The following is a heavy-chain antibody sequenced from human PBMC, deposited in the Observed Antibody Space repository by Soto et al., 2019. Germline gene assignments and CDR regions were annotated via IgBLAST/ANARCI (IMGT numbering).Heavy chain of an antibody. J-gene: IGHJ5*01. D-gene: IGHD6-13*01. Sequence: EVQLVESGGGLAQPGRSLRLSCAASGFSFESYGMHWVRQIPGKGLQWVSGISWNSDTVGYADSVRGRFTVSRDNARNSLFLQMNSLSREDTAFYHCVKSSRASLVVAAGWNWFDSWGQGTVVTVSS. CDR3: VKSSRASLVVAAGWNWFDS. CDR1: GFSFESYG. V-gene: IGHV3-9*01. CDR2: ISWNSDTV.